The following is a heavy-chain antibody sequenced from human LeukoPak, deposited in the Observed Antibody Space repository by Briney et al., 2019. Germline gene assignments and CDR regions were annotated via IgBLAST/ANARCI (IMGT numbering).Heavy chain of an antibody. Sequence: SVKVSCKASGGTFSSYAISWVRQAPGQGLEWMGGIIPIFGIANYAQKFQGRVTITADESTSTAYMELSSLRSEDTAVYYCARCNCSYYDILTGYDYYYYGMDVWGKGTTVTVSS. V-gene: IGHV1-69*13. CDR3: ARCNCSYYDILTGYDYYYYGMDV. J-gene: IGHJ6*04. CDR1: GGTFSSYA. CDR2: IIPIFGIA. D-gene: IGHD3-9*01.